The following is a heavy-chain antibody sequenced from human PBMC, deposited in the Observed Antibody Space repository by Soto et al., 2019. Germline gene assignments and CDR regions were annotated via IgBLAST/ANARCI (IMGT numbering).Heavy chain of an antibody. D-gene: IGHD3-22*01. Sequence: EVQLLESGGGLVQPGGSLRLTCVGSGFTFRNQDMRWVRQAPGKGLEWVSGISGRGGVTYYADSVKGRFTISRDNSKNTLYIQMNNLRANDTAVYYCAKDRQFKSYYESAGHYNDWGQGTLVTVSS. CDR3: AKDRQFKSYYESAGHYND. CDR2: ISGRGGVT. CDR1: GFTFRNQD. V-gene: IGHV3-23*01. J-gene: IGHJ4*02.